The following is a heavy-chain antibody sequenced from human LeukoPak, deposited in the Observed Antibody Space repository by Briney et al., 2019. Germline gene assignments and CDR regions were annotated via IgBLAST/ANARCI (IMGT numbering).Heavy chain of an antibody. CDR2: ISSSSSYI. V-gene: IGHV3-21*01. CDR1: GFTFSSYS. D-gene: IGHD6-6*01. CDR3: ARDKYSSSSIPLDY. J-gene: IGHJ4*02. Sequence: GGSLRLSCAASGFTFSSYSMNWVRPAPGKGLEWVSSISSSSSYIYYADSVKGRFTISRDNAKNSLYLQMNSLRAEDTAVYYCARDKYSSSSIPLDYWGQGTLATVSS.